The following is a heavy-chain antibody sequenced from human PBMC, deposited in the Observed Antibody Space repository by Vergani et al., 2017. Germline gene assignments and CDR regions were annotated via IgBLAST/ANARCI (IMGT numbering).Heavy chain of an antibody. CDR3: ARKAPGTYYYYGMDV. V-gene: IGHV3-74*02. CDR1: GFTFSSYW. D-gene: IGHD6-13*01. J-gene: IGHJ6*02. CDR2: INSDGSST. Sequence: VQLVESGGGLVQPGGSLRLSCAASGFTFSSYWMHWVRPAPGKGLVWVSRINSDGSSTSYADSVKGRFTIARDNAKNTLYLQMNSLRAEDTAVYYCARKAPGTYYYYGMDVWGQGTTVTVSS.